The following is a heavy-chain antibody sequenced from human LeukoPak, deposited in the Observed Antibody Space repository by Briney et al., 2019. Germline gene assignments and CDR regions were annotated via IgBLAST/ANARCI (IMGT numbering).Heavy chain of an antibody. J-gene: IGHJ6*03. CDR2: ISAYNGNT. CDR1: GYTFTSYG. V-gene: IGHV1-18*01. D-gene: IGHD4-17*01. CDR3: ARDPCAIDGDSLCGYYYYMDV. Sequence: ASVKVSCKASGYTFTSYGISWVRQAPGQGLEWMGWISAYNGNTNYAQKLQGRVTMTTDTSTSTAYMELRSLRSDDTAVYYCARDPCAIDGDSLCGYYYYMDVWGKGTTVTVSS.